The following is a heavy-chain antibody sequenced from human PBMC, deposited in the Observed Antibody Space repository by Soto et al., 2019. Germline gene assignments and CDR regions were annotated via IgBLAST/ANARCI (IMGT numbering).Heavy chain of an antibody. Sequence: QEQLVESGGGVVQPGRSLRLSCAASGFTFSSYGMHWVRQVPGEGLEWVAVICYDGSNKYYADSVKGRFTISRDNSKDTLYLEMNSLRAEDTAVYYCARDGGYYGAGSYFDPWGQGSMVTVSS. V-gene: IGHV3-33*01. CDR3: ARDGGYYGAGSYFDP. J-gene: IGHJ5*02. D-gene: IGHD3-10*01. CDR2: ICYDGSNK. CDR1: GFTFSSYG.